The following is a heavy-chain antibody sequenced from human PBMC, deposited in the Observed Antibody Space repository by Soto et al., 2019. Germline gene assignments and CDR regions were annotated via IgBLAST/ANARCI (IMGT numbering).Heavy chain of an antibody. CDR2: INPSGGST. CDR3: ARGVLWELLHGAFDI. Sequence: QVQLVQSGAEVKKPGASVKVSCKASGYTFTSYYMHWVRQAPGQGLEWMGIINPSGGSTSYAQKFQGRVTMTRETSTSTVYMELSSLRSEDTAVYYCARGVLWELLHGAFDIWGQGTMVTVSS. V-gene: IGHV1-46*01. J-gene: IGHJ3*02. D-gene: IGHD1-26*01. CDR1: GYTFTSYY.